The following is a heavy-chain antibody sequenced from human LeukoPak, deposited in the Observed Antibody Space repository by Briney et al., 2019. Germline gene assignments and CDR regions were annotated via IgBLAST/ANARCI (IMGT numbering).Heavy chain of an antibody. CDR1: GGSISSSY. D-gene: IGHD6-13*01. CDR2: IYHSGST. V-gene: IGHV4-59*01. CDR3: ARGGDTSSWYAWFDP. J-gene: IGHJ5*02. Sequence: SETLSLTCTVSGGSISSSYWSWIRQPPEKGLEWIGYIYHSGSTKYNPSLKSRVTISIDTSKHQFSLKLSSVTAADTAMYYCARGGDTSSWYAWFDPWGQGTLVTVSS.